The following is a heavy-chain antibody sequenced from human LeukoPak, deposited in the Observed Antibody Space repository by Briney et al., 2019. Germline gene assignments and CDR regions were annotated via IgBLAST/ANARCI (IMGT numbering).Heavy chain of an antibody. V-gene: IGHV1-69*04. Sequence: RASVKVSCKASGGTFSSNAISWVRQAPGQGLEWMGRIIPILGIANYAQKFQGRVTITADKSTSTAYMELSSLRSEDTAVYYCARGPIVATIENWFDPWGQGTLVTVSS. CDR1: GGTFSSNA. J-gene: IGHJ5*02. D-gene: IGHD5-12*01. CDR3: ARGPIVATIENWFDP. CDR2: IIPILGIA.